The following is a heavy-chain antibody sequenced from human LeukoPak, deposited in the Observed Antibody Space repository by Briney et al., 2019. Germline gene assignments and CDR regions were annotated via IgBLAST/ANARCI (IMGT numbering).Heavy chain of an antibody. CDR2: ISSSGSTT. J-gene: IGHJ4*02. V-gene: IGHV3-11*04. CDR1: GFAFSDYY. Sequence: GGSLRLSCAASGFAFSDYYMSWIRQAPGKGLEWVSYISSSGSTTYYADSVKGRFTIPRDNAKNSLVLQMNSLRVEDTAVYYCARDWRASPRNDYWGQGTLVTVSS. CDR3: ARDWRASPRNDY.